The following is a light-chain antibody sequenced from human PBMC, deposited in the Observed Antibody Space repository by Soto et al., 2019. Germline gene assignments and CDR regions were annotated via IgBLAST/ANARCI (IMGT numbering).Light chain of an antibody. CDR1: QSISSY. V-gene: IGKV1-39*01. J-gene: IGKJ5*01. Sequence: EIPMTQKPSSMSASVGDRVTITCWASQSISSYLNWYQQKPGKAPKLLIYAASSLQSGVPSRFSGSGSGTDFTLTISSLQPEDFATYYCQQSYSTLITFGQGTLLEIK. CDR3: QQSYSTLIT. CDR2: AAS.